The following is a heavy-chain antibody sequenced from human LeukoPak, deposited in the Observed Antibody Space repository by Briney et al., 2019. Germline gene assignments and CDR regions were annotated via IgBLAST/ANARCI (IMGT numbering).Heavy chain of an antibody. V-gene: IGHV4-59*01. Sequence: PSETLSLTCSVSDDSITMYYWTWIRQPPGKGLEWIGYVDHTGSTNFNPSLNGRVSISRDTTKNLFSLRLRSVTAADTAVYYCARGQGATVPQVGKNWFDPWGQGTRVIVSS. CDR3: ARGQGATVPQVGKNWFDP. J-gene: IGHJ5*02. CDR2: VDHTGST. D-gene: IGHD1-26*01. CDR1: DDSITMYY.